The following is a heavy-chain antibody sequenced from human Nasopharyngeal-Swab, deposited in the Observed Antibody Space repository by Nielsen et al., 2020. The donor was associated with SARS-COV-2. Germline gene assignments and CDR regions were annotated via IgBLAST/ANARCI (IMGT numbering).Heavy chain of an antibody. J-gene: IGHJ4*02. CDR2: IDPRDSYI. CDR3: ARPHLNGDYSNFDY. V-gene: IGHV5-51*01. CDR1: GYSFTNYW. D-gene: IGHD4-17*01. Sequence: GESLKISCKGSGYSFTNYWIVWVRQMPGKGLEWMGTIDPRDSYITYSPSFQGHVTISADKSISTAYLQWSSLKASDTAMYYCARPHLNGDYSNFDYWGQGTLVTVSS.